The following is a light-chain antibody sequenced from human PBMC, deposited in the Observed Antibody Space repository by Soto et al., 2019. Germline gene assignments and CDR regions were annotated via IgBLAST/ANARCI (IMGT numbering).Light chain of an antibody. CDR1: QDISNY. CDR2: DAS. J-gene: IGKJ5*01. CDR3: QQYDNLPLT. Sequence: DIQMTPSPSSLSASVGDRVTITCQASQDISNYLNWYQQKPWKAPKLLIYDASNLETGVPSRFSGSGSGTDFTFTISSLQTEDIATYYCQQYDNLPLTFGQGTRLEIK. V-gene: IGKV1-33*01.